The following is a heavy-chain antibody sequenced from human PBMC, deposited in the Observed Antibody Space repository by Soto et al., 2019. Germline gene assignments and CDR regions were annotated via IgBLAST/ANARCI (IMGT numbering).Heavy chain of an antibody. V-gene: IGHV4-34*01. D-gene: IGHD2-8*02. Sequence: PSETLSLTCAVYGGSFSGYYWTWIRQPPGTGLEWIGEINHSGSTNYNPSRKSRVTISVDTSKNQFSLKLTSVTAADTAVYYCARDKITGLFDYWGQGALVTVSS. CDR1: GGSFSGYY. J-gene: IGHJ4*02. CDR3: ARDKITGLFDY. CDR2: INHSGST.